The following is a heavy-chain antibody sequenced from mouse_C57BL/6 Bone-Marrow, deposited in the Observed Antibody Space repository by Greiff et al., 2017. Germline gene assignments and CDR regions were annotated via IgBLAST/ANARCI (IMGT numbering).Heavy chain of an antibody. J-gene: IGHJ4*01. Sequence: QVTLKVSGPGILQPSQTLSLTCSFSVFSLSTFGMGVSWIRQPSGKGLEWLAHIYWDEDKHYKPSLKSRLTISKDTSNNQVFLKITTVDTADTATYYSAPYYSNNYYAMDYWGQGTSVTVSS. V-gene: IGHV8-9*01. CDR1: VFSLSTFGMG. D-gene: IGHD2-5*01. CDR3: APYYSNNYYAMDY. CDR2: IYWDEDK.